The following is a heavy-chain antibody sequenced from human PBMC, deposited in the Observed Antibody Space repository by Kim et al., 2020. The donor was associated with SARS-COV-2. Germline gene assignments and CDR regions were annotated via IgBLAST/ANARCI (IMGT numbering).Heavy chain of an antibody. J-gene: IGHJ5*02. V-gene: IGHV3-64*01. CDR3: ARGGQQLNLGWFDP. D-gene: IGHD6-13*01. CDR1: GFTFSSYA. Sequence: GGSLRLSCAASGFTFSSYAMHWVRQAPGKGLEYVSAISSNGGSTYYANSVKGRFTISRDNSKNTLYLQMGSLRAEDMAVYYCARGGQQLNLGWFDPWGQGTLVTVSS. CDR2: ISSNGGST.